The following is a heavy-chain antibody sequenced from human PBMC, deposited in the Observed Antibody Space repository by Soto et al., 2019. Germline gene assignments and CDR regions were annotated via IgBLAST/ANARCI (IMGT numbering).Heavy chain of an antibody. V-gene: IGHV3-23*01. D-gene: IGHD3-22*01. CDR2: ISGSGGST. CDR3: ASLVVIGDYFDY. Sequence: PGGSLRLSCAASGFTFSSYAMSWVRQAPGKGLEWVSAISGSGGSTYYADSVKGRFTISRDNSKNTLYLQMNSLRAEDTAVYYCASLVVIGDYFDYWGQGTLVTVSS. CDR1: GFTFSSYA. J-gene: IGHJ4*02.